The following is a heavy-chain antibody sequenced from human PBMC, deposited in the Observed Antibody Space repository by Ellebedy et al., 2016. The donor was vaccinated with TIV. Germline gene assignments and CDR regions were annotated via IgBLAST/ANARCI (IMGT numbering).Heavy chain of an antibody. V-gene: IGHV1-18*01. CDR1: GYTFTIYG. D-gene: IGHD3-22*01. Sequence: AASVKVSCKASGYTFTIYGISWVRQAPGQGLEWMGWISGYSDNTNYAQKFEDRVTMSTDTSTSTAYMEMRSLRSDDTAVYYCARGKTYYYDGSGYGPYDHWGQGTLVTVSS. CDR3: ARGKTYYYDGSGYGPYDH. J-gene: IGHJ4*02. CDR2: ISGYSDNT.